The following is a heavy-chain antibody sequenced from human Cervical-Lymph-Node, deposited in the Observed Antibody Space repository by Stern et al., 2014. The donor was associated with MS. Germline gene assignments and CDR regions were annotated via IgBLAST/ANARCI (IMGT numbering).Heavy chain of an antibody. CDR1: GFTFSDYW. J-gene: IGHJ6*02. CDR2: ISGDGGRT. CDR3: VRDRDGMDV. Sequence: EVQLLESGGGLVQPGGSLRLSCAASGFTFSDYWMHWVRQAPGKGLMWVSRISGDGGRTTYADSVKGRFTISRDNAKKTLNLQMNSLRAEDTAVYYCVRDRDGMDVWGQGTTVAVSS. D-gene: IGHD3-10*01. V-gene: IGHV3-74*03.